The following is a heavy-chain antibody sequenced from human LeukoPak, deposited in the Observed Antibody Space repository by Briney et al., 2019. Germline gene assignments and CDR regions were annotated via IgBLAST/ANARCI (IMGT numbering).Heavy chain of an antibody. CDR3: ARGIGTTGTTWYNWFDP. D-gene: IGHD1-1*01. J-gene: IGHJ5*02. CDR1: GGSFSGYY. Sequence: PSETLSLTCAVYGGSFSGYYWSWIRQPPGKGLEWIGEINHSGSTNYNPSLKSRVTISVDTSKNQFSLKLSSVTAADTAVYYCARGIGTTGTTWYNWFDPWGQGTLDTVSS. CDR2: INHSGST. V-gene: IGHV4-34*01.